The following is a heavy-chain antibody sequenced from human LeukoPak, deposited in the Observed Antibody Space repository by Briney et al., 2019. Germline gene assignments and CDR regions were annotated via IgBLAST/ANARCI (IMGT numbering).Heavy chain of an antibody. CDR1: GYTFTGYY. Sequence: ASVKVSCKASGYTFTGYYMHWVRQAPGQGLEWMGWINPNSGGTNYAQKFQGRVTMTRDTSISTAYMELSRLRSDDTAVYYCARDLRTYYYDTSGLSLFDYWGQGTLVTVSS. CDR3: ARDLRTYYYDTSGLSLFDY. D-gene: IGHD3-22*01. J-gene: IGHJ4*02. CDR2: INPNSGGT. V-gene: IGHV1-2*02.